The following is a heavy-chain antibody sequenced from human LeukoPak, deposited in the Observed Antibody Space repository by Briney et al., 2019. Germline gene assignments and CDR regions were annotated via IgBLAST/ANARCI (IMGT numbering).Heavy chain of an antibody. V-gene: IGHV4-39*07. D-gene: IGHD3-10*01. CDR2: IYYSGST. CDR1: GGSISSSSYY. Sequence: PSETLSLTCTVSGGSISSSSYYWGWIRQPPGKGLEWIGSIYYSGSTYYNPSLKSRVTISVDTSKNQFSLKLSSVTAADTAVYYCARDDHLGGWFGELLTPFGYWGQGTLVTVSS. J-gene: IGHJ4*02. CDR3: ARDDHLGGWFGELLTPFGY.